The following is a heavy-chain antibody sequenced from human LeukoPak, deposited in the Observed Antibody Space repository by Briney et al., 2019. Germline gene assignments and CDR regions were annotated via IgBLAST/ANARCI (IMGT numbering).Heavy chain of an antibody. D-gene: IGHD6-19*01. CDR3: ATGRIAVADHYFDY. CDR1: GYTLTELS. Sequence: GASVKVSCKVSGYTLTELSMHWVLQAPGKGLEWMGGFDPEDGETIYAQKFQGRVTMTEDTSTDTAYMELSSLRSEDTAVYYCATGRIAVADHYFDYWGQGTLVTVSS. J-gene: IGHJ4*02. CDR2: FDPEDGET. V-gene: IGHV1-24*01.